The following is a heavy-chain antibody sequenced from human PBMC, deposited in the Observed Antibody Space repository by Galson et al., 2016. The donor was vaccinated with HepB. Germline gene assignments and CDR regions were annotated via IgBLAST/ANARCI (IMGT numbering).Heavy chain of an antibody. Sequence: SETLSLTCSVSGDSISSSSYYWGWVRQPPEKGLEWIGTIFYSGSTYYNPSLTSRATISMDASKNQFSLRLTSVTAADTALYFCARRSYSGSGSRWYFDLWGRGTLVTVSS. J-gene: IGHJ2*01. D-gene: IGHD3-10*01. CDR2: IFYSGST. V-gene: IGHV4-39*01. CDR3: ARRSYSGSGSRWYFDL. CDR1: GDSISSSSYY.